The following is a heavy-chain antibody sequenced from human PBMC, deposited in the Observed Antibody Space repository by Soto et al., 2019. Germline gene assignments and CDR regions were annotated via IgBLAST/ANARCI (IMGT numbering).Heavy chain of an antibody. D-gene: IGHD4-17*01. V-gene: IGHV4-38-2*01. J-gene: IGHJ3*02. CDR3: ERGGDYGGKSDAFDI. CDR2: IYHSGST. Sequence: SETLSLTCAVSGYSISSGYYWGWIRQPPGKGLEWIGSIYHSGSTYYNPSLKSRVTISVDTSKNQFSLKLSSVTAADTAVYYCERGGDYGGKSDAFDIWGQGTTVTVSS. CDR1: GYSISSGYY.